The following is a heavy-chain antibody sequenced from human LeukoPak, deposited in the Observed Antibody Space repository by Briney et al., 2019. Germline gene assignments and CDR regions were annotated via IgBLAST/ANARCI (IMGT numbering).Heavy chain of an antibody. CDR2: IGTAGGT. Sequence: GGSLRLSCAASGFTFSSYDMHWVRQATGKGLEWVSAIGTAGGTYYPGSVKGRFTISRENAKNSLYLQMNSLRAGDTAVYYCVGATMTHAFDIWGQGTMVTVSS. J-gene: IGHJ3*02. V-gene: IGHV3-13*01. CDR3: VGATMTHAFDI. CDR1: GFTFSSYD. D-gene: IGHD1-26*01.